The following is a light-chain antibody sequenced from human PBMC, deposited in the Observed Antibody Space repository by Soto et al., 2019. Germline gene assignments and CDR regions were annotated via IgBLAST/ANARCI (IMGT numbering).Light chain of an antibody. CDR2: HVT. CDR1: SSVVGGYNY. CDR3: CSLTTSHTYV. V-gene: IGLV2-14*01. J-gene: IGLJ1*01. Sequence: QSVVTQPASVSGSPGQSITLSCTGTSSVVGGYNYLSWYQQHPGKAPKVMIYHVTYRPSGVSNRYSGSKSGNSASLTISGLQADDEADYYCCSLTTSHTYVFGSGTKVTVL.